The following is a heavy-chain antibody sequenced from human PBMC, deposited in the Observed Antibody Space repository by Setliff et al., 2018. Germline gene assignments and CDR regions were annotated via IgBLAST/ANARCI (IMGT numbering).Heavy chain of an antibody. V-gene: IGHV1-18*01. Sequence: ASVTVSCKASGYTFSDYGITWVRQAPGQGLEWMGWISAYSGKAYYAQKLQERATMTTDTSTGTAYMELGSLTSDDTAIYYCARINFYVSSGYYYAPDYWGPGTRVTSPQ. CDR1: GYTFSDYG. CDR2: ISAYSGKA. CDR3: ARINFYVSSGYYYAPDY. J-gene: IGHJ4*02. D-gene: IGHD3-22*01.